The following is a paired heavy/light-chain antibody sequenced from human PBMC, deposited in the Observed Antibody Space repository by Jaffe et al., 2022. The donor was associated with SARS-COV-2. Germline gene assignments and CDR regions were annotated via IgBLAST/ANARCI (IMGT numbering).Light chain of an antibody. CDR1: QRISTY. J-gene: IGKJ5*01. CDR2: AAS. CDR3: QQTYSSVSIT. Sequence: DIQMTQSPSSLSASVGDRVTITCRASQRISTYLNWFQQKPGKAPRLLIYAASNLQSGVPSRFSGSGSGTDFSLTISNLQPEDFATYYCQQTYSSVSITFGQGTRLEIK. V-gene: IGKV1-39*01.
Heavy chain of an antibody. J-gene: IGHJ4*02. Sequence: QLQLQESGPGLVKPSETLSLTCTVSGDSISSSDFYWGWFRQSPEKGLEWIGTVYYNGDTYYNPSLESRLTISADTSKNEFSLLLSFVTAADTAIYYCARQSGRYTTRFDYWGQGALITVSS. CDR2: VYYNGDT. D-gene: IGHD6-19*01. CDR1: GDSISSSDFY. V-gene: IGHV4-39*01. CDR3: ARQSGRYTTRFDY.